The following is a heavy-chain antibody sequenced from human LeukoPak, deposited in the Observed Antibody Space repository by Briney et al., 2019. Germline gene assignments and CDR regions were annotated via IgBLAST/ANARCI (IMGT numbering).Heavy chain of an antibody. J-gene: IGHJ4*02. D-gene: IGHD3-10*01. CDR1: GFTFSSYA. Sequence: QPGGSLRLSCAASGFTFSSYAMSWVRQAPGKGLEWVSVIYSGGSTYYADSVKGRFTISRHNSKNTLYLQMNSLRAEDTAVYYCARGVFYYGSGSYFWYYFDYWGQGTLVTVSS. CDR3: ARGVFYYGSGSYFWYYFDY. CDR2: IYSGGST. V-gene: IGHV3-53*04.